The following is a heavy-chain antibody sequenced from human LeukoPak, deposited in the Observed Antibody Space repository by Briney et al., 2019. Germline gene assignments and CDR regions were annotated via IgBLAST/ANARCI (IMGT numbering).Heavy chain of an antibody. J-gene: IGHJ4*02. V-gene: IGHV3-7*01. CDR1: GFTFSSYW. Sequence: PGGSLRLSCAASGFTFSSYWMTWVRQPPGKGLEWVANIKQDGSEKSYVDSVKGRFTISRDNAKNSLYLQMNSLRAEDTAVYYCARDPSPEDDFWSGYYTPYNDYWGQGTLVTVSS. CDR3: ARDPSPEDDFWSGYYTPYNDY. D-gene: IGHD3-3*01. CDR2: IKQDGSEK.